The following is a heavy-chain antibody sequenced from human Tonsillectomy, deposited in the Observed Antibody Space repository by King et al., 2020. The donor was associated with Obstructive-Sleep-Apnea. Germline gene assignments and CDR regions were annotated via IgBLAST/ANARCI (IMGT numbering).Heavy chain of an antibody. CDR2: LYSGGNA. CDR1: GFSVSGNY. J-gene: IGHJ4*02. V-gene: IGHV3-53*04. Sequence: VQLVESGGDLVQPGGSLRLSCTASGFSVSGNYMNWIRQTTGKGLEWVAVLYSGGNAYYADSVKGRFTISRHNSKNTLYLHMNNLRTEDTALYYCAGGRAAAGHYDYWGQGTLVTVSS. D-gene: IGHD6-25*01. CDR3: AGGRAAAGHYDY.